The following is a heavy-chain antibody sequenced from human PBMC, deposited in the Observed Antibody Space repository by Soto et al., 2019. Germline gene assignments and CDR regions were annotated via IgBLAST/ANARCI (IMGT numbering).Heavy chain of an antibody. V-gene: IGHV1-3*01. CDR3: ARSIVVVTAADY. J-gene: IGHJ4*02. Sequence: QVQLVQSEAEVKKPGASVKVSCKASGYTFTSYAMHWVRQAPGQRLEWMGWINAGNGNTKYSQKFQGRVTITRDTSASTAYMELSSLRSEDTAVDYCARSIVVVTAADYWGQGTLVTVSS. CDR2: INAGNGNT. D-gene: IGHD2-21*02. CDR1: GYTFTSYA.